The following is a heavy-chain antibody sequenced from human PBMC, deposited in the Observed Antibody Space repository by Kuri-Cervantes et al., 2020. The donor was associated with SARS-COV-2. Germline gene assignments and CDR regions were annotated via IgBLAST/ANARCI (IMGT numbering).Heavy chain of an antibody. V-gene: IGHV3-21*01. J-gene: IGHJ4*02. CDR1: GFTFSSYS. D-gene: IGHD5-24*01. CDR3: ARDDVEMATITSFDY. Sequence: GESLKISCAASGFTFSSYSMNWVRQAPGKGLEWVSSISSSSSYIYYADSVKGRFTISRDNSKNTLYLQMNSLRAEDTAVYYCARDDVEMATITSFDYWGQETLVTVSS. CDR2: ISSSSSYI.